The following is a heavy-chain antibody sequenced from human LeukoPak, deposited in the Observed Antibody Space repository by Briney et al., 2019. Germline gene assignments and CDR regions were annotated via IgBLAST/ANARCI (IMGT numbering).Heavy chain of an antibody. CDR3: ARGGGGNSD. V-gene: IGHV4-34*01. CDR2: INHSGST. J-gene: IGHJ4*02. CDR1: GGSFNGYY. D-gene: IGHD4-23*01. Sequence: SETLSLTCAVYGGSFNGYYWSWIRQPPGKGLEWIGEINHSGSTNYNPSLKSRVTISVDTSKNQFSLKLSSVTAADTAVYYCARGGGGNSDWGQGTLVTVSS.